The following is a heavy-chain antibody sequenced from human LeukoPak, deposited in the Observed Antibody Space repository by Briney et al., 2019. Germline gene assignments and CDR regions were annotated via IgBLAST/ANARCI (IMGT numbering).Heavy chain of an antibody. D-gene: IGHD6-13*01. CDR1: GGSISSSHYY. J-gene: IGHJ4*02. CDR2: IYYSGST. V-gene: IGHV4-39*01. Sequence: SEILSLTCTVSGGSISSSHYYWGWIRQPPGKGLEWLGSIYYSGSTYYNPSLKSRVTISVDTSKNQFSLKLSSVTAADTAVYYCARRRAAAGHYYFDYWGQGTLVTVSS. CDR3: ARRRAAAGHYYFDY.